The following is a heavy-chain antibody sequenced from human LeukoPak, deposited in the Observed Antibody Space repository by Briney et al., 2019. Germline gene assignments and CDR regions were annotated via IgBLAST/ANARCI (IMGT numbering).Heavy chain of an antibody. CDR1: GGSISSYY. Sequence: SETLSLTCIVSGGSISSYYWSWIRQPPGKGLEWIGYIYYSGSTNYNPSLKSRVTISVDTSKNQFSLKLSSVTAADTAVYYCARALGRSALDYWGQGTLVTVSS. CDR3: ARALGRSALDY. D-gene: IGHD1-26*01. J-gene: IGHJ4*02. V-gene: IGHV4-59*01. CDR2: IYYSGST.